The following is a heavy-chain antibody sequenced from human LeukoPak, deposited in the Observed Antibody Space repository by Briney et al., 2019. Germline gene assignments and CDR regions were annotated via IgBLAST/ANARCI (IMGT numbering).Heavy chain of an antibody. CDR1: GGSISSHY. D-gene: IGHD3-9*01. Sequence: SESLSLTYTVSGGSISSHYWSWIRQPPGKGREWIGYIYYSGSTNYNPSLKSRVTISVDTSKNQFSLKLSSVTAADTAVYYCARVYYDILTGPDHFDYWGQGTLVTVSS. V-gene: IGHV4-59*11. CDR2: IYYSGST. J-gene: IGHJ4*02. CDR3: ARVYYDILTGPDHFDY.